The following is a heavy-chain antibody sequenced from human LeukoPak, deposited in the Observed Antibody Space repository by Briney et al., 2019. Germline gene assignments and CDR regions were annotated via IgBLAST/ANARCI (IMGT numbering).Heavy chain of an antibody. J-gene: IGHJ5*02. CDR3: ARGLFLNWFDP. CDR1: GGSISSYY. V-gene: IGHV4-59*01. Sequence: TSETLSLTCTVSGGSISSYYWSWIRQPPGKGLEWIGYIYYSGSTNYNPSLKSRVTISVDTSKNQFSLKLSSVTAADTAVYYCARGLFLNWFDPWGQGTLVTVSS. CDR2: IYYSGST.